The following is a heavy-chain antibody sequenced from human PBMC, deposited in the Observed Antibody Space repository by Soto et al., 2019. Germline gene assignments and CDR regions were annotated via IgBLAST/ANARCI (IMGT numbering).Heavy chain of an antibody. CDR1: GGSFSGYY. CDR3: ARGVAAAGELIVGAFDY. J-gene: IGHJ4*02. V-gene: IGHV4-34*01. Sequence: SETLSLTCAVYGGSFSGYYWSWIRQPPGKGLEWIGEINHSGSTNYNPSLKSRVTISVDTSKNQFSLKLSSVTAADTAVYYCARGVAAAGELIVGAFDYWGQGTLVTVSS. CDR2: INHSGST. D-gene: IGHD6-13*01.